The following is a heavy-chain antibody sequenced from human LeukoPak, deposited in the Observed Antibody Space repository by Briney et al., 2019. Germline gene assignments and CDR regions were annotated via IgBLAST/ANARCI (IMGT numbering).Heavy chain of an antibody. J-gene: IGHJ6*02. Sequence: GGSLRLSCAASGFTFSSYWMHWVRQAPGKGLVWVSRINSDGSSTNYADSVKGRFTISRDNAKNALYLQMNSLTVEDTAVYYCARDKVPLETAMDPYYYYGMDVWGQGTTVTVSS. V-gene: IGHV3-74*01. CDR3: ARDKVPLETAMDPYYYYGMDV. CDR1: GFTFSSYW. D-gene: IGHD5-18*01. CDR2: INSDGSST.